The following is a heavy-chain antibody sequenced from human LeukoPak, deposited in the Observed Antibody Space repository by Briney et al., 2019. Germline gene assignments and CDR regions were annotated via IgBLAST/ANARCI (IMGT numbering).Heavy chain of an antibody. CDR3: ARGKERRKGFDP. Sequence: GGSLRLSCAASGFTFSSYGMHWVRQAPGKGLEWVSYISSSGSTIYYADSVKGRFTISRDNAKNSLYLQMNSLRAEDTAVYYCARGKERRKGFDPWGQGTLVTVSS. J-gene: IGHJ5*02. V-gene: IGHV3-48*04. CDR2: ISSSGSTI. CDR1: GFTFSSYG.